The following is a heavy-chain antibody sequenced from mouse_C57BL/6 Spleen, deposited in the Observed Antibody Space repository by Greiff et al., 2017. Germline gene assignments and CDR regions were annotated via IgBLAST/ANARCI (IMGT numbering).Heavy chain of an antibody. J-gene: IGHJ4*01. V-gene: IGHV3-8*01. Sequence: EVKVEESGPGLAKPSQTLSLTCSVTGYSITSDYWNWIRKFPGNKLEYMGYISYSGSTYYNPSLKIRISITRDTSKNQYYLQLNSGTNEDTATYYCAIGYYDYAMDYWGQGTSVTVSS. CDR3: AIGYYDYAMDY. CDR1: GYSITSDY. D-gene: IGHD2-3*01. CDR2: ISYSGST.